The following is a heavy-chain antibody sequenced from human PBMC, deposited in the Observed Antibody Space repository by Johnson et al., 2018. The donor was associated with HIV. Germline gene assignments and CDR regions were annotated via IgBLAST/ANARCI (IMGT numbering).Heavy chain of an antibody. Sequence: QVQLVESGGGLVQPGGSLRLSCAASGFTFSSYAMHWVRQAPGKGLEWVAVISYDGSNQYYADSVKGRFTISRDNSKNTLYLQMNSLRPEDTAVYYCAKDQLVGATYAAFDIWGQGTMVTVSS. CDR3: AKDQLVGATYAAFDI. J-gene: IGHJ3*02. V-gene: IGHV3-30*04. CDR2: ISYDGSNQ. CDR1: GFTFSSYA. D-gene: IGHD1-26*01.